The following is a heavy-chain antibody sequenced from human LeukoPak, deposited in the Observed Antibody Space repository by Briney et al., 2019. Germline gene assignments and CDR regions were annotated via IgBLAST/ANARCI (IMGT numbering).Heavy chain of an antibody. CDR1: GFTLSPYW. CDR3: ARASCSRTSCNTESDY. Sequence: PGGSLRLSCSASGFTLSPYWMHWVRQAPGKGLVWVSRINSDGSSTTYADSVKGRFTISRDNTKNTLYLQMNILRAEDTAVYYCARASCSRTSCNTESDYWGQGTLVTVSS. J-gene: IGHJ4*02. D-gene: IGHD2-2*01. V-gene: IGHV3-74*01. CDR2: INSDGSST.